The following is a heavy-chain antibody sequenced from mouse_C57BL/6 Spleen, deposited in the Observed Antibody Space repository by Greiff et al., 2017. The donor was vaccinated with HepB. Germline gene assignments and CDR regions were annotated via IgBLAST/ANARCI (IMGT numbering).Heavy chain of an antibody. D-gene: IGHD3-3*01. Sequence: VQLVESGAELVKPGASVKISCKASGYAFSSYWMNWVKQRPGKGLEWIGQIYPGDGDTNYNGKFKGKATLTADKSSSTAYMQLSSLTSEDSAVYFCARGGVRAAMDYWGQGTSVTVSS. J-gene: IGHJ4*01. CDR3: ARGGVRAAMDY. CDR1: GYAFSSYW. V-gene: IGHV1-80*01. CDR2: IYPGDGDT.